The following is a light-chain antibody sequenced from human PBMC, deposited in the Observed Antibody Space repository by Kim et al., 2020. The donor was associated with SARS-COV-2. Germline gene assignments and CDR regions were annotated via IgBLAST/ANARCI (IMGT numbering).Light chain of an antibody. CDR2: AAS. CDR1: QSLSNNY. V-gene: IGKV3-20*01. Sequence: EVVLTQSPGPLSLSPGERATLSCRASQSLSNNYLAWYQQRPGQAPRLLIYAASNRATGVPDRFSGSGSGTDFTLTISRLEPDDFVVYFWQQFGSLPWTFGRGTKVDIK. CDR3: QQFGSLPWT. J-gene: IGKJ1*01.